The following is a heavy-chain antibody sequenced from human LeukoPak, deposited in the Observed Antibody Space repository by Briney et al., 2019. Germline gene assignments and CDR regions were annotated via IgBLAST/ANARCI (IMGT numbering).Heavy chain of an antibody. CDR1: GFTFSSFA. CDR3: AKDMALERRSDAFDI. D-gene: IGHD1-1*01. V-gene: IGHV3-23*01. CDR2: ISGSGGST. Sequence: GGSLRLSCAASGFTFSSFAMSWVRQAPGKGLEWVSAISGSGGSTYYADSVKGRFTISRDNSKNTLYLQMNSLRAEDTAVYYCAKDMALERRSDAFDIWGQGTMVTVSS. J-gene: IGHJ3*02.